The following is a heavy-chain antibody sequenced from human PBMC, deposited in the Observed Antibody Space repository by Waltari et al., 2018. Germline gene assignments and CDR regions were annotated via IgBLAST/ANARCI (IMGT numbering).Heavy chain of an antibody. CDR3: ARFPHGGSYPS. CDR1: GSNFTGYS. V-gene: IGHV1-2*06. D-gene: IGHD1-26*01. Sequence: QVQLVQSGAEVKKPGASVKVSCKASGSNFTGYSMPRGRQAPGQGLEWMGRINPNSGGTNYAQKFQGRVTMTRDTSISTAYMELSRLRSDDTAVYYCARFPHGGSYPSWGQGTLVTVSS. J-gene: IGHJ5*02. CDR2: INPNSGGT.